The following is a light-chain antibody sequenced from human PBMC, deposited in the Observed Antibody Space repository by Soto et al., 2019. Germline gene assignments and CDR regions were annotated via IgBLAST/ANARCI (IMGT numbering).Light chain of an antibody. CDR2: LNSDGSH. CDR1: SGHSSYA. J-gene: IGLJ2*01. Sequence: QLVLTQSPSASASLGASVKLTCTLSSGHSSYAIAWHQQQPEKGPRYLMKLNSDGSHSKGDGIPDRFSGSSSGAERYLTSSSLQSEDEADYYCQTGGAGSPFGGGTKVTVL. CDR3: QTGGAGSP. V-gene: IGLV4-69*01.